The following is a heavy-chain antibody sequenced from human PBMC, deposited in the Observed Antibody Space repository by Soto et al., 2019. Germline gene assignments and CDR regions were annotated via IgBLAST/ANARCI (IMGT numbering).Heavy chain of an antibody. CDR3: GLEPTGTGGFDY. V-gene: IGHV1-2*02. CDR2: IDLDIGDT. CDR1: GHTFTGHH. D-gene: IGHD7-27*01. J-gene: IGHJ4*02. Sequence: ASVKVSCKASGHTFTGHHMHWVRQAPGQGLEWMGLIDLDIGDTKYAQKFQGRITSTSDTSTTTAYMELRGLRSDDTAVYYCGLEPTGTGGFDYWGQGTLVTVS.